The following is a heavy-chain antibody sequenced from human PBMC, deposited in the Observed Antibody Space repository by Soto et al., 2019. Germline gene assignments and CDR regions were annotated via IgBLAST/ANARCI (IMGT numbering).Heavy chain of an antibody. CDR2: INPNSGGT. Sequence: ASVKVSCKASGYTFTGYYMHWVRQAPGQGLEWMGWINPNSGGTNYAQKFQGWVTMTRDTSISTAYMELSRLRSDDTAVYYCARGPFITMGRRDNRCIDYWGQGTLVTVSS. J-gene: IGHJ4*02. CDR3: ARGPFITMGRRDNRCIDY. CDR1: GYTFTGYY. D-gene: IGHD3-10*01. V-gene: IGHV1-2*04.